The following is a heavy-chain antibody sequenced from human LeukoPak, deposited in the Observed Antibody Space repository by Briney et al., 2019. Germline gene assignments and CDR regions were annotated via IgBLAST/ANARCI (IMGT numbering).Heavy chain of an antibody. V-gene: IGHV1-2*02. CDR3: ARPYYDFWSGYHY. Sequence: GASVKVSCKASGYTFTDYYMRWVRQAPGQGVEWMGWINPKSGGTGYAQKFQGRVTMTRDTSISTAYMELSRLRSDDTAVYYCARPYYDFWSGYHYWGQGTLVTVSS. D-gene: IGHD3-3*01. CDR2: INPKSGGT. J-gene: IGHJ4*02. CDR1: GYTFTDYY.